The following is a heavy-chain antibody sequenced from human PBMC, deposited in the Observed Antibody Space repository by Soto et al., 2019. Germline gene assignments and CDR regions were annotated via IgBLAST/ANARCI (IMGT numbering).Heavy chain of an antibody. CDR2: ISAYDGNT. CDR3: ARVKSLERGWFDP. J-gene: IGHJ5*02. V-gene: IGHV1-18*01. D-gene: IGHD1-1*01. Sequence: ASVKLSCNASGYTFTSYGISLGRQAPGQGLEWMGWISAYDGNTNYAQKLQGRVTMTTDTSTSTAYMELRSLRSDDTAVYYCARVKSLERGWFDPWGQGTLVTVSS. CDR1: GYTFTSYG.